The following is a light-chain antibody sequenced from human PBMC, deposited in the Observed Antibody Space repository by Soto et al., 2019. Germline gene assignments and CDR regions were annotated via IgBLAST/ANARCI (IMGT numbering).Light chain of an antibody. V-gene: IGLV2-14*01. Sequence: QSPLTQPASVSGSPGQSITISCPGTSSDVGGYNYVSWYQQHPGKAPKLMIYDVSNRPSGVSNRFSGSKSGNTASLTISGLQAEDEADYYCSSYTSSSYVVFGGGTKVTVL. CDR2: DVS. J-gene: IGLJ2*01. CDR3: SSYTSSSYVV. CDR1: SSDVGGYNY.